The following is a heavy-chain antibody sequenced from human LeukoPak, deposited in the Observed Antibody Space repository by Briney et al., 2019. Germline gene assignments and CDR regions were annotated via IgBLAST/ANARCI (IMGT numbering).Heavy chain of an antibody. Sequence: KPSETLSLTCTVSGGSIRDYYWNWIRQPPGKGLEWVGYIYYSGGTNYNHSLKRRVTISVETSKNQFSLRLSSVTAADTGVYYCARLRFGGLSWFDPWGQGTLVTVSS. CDR3: ARLRFGGLSWFDP. CDR1: GGSIRDYY. J-gene: IGHJ5*02. V-gene: IGHV4-59*01. CDR2: IYYSGGT. D-gene: IGHD3-10*01.